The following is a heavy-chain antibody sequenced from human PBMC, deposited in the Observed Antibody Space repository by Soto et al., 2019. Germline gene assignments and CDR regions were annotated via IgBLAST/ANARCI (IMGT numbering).Heavy chain of an antibody. CDR2: ISYDGSNK. J-gene: IGHJ4*02. Sequence: PGGSLRLSCAASGFTFSSYGMHWVRQAPGKGLEWVAVISYDGSNKYYADSVKGRFTISRDNSKNTLYLQMNSLRAEDTAVYYCAKDGNSSWYFDYWGQGTLVTVSS. CDR1: GFTFSSYG. D-gene: IGHD6-13*01. V-gene: IGHV3-30*18. CDR3: AKDGNSSWYFDY.